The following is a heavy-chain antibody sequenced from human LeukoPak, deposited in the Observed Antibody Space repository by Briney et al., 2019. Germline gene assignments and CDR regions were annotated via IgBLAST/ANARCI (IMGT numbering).Heavy chain of an antibody. CDR3: ARGLKDSSGYYYVWWFDP. Sequence: GESLKISCKGSGYSFTSYWIGWVRQMPGKGLEWMGIIYPGDSDTRYSPSFQGQVTISADKSISTAYLQWSSLKASDTAMYYCARGLKDSSGYYYVWWFDPWGQGTLATVPS. CDR1: GYSFTSYW. J-gene: IGHJ5*02. D-gene: IGHD3-22*01. V-gene: IGHV5-51*01. CDR2: IYPGDSDT.